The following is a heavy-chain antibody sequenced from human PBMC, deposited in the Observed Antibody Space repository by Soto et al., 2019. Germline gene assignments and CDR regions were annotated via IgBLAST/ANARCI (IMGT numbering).Heavy chain of an antibody. Sequence: QVQLQESGPGLVKPSETLSLTCSVSGSSISPYYWSWLRPPPGKGLEWIGNIYYTGSTKYNPSLRGRVTMSVVTSKSYFSLRLTSVTAADTAVYYCVRVGGYYGDYPNFDYWGQGTLVTVSS. CDR1: GSSISPYY. J-gene: IGHJ4*02. V-gene: IGHV4-59*01. CDR3: VRVGGYYGDYPNFDY. D-gene: IGHD4-17*01. CDR2: IYYTGST.